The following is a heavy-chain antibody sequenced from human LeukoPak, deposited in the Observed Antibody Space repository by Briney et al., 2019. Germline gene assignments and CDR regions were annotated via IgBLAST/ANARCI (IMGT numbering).Heavy chain of an antibody. D-gene: IGHD3-22*01. J-gene: IGHJ4*02. Sequence: SSETLSLTCTVSGGSVSSDNSYWNWIRQPAGEGLEWIGRIYADGSSTYNPSLKSRVTISVDSSKNQFSLRLSSMTAADTAVYYCARGYYYHRWGQGTLVTVFS. CDR1: GGSVSSDNSY. CDR2: IYADGSS. CDR3: ARGYYYHR. V-gene: IGHV4-61*02.